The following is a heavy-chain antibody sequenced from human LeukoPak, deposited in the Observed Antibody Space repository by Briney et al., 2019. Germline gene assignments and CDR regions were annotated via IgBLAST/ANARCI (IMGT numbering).Heavy chain of an antibody. Sequence: SSETLSLTCTVSGGSICSSSYYWGWIRQPPGKGLEWIGSIYYSGSTFYNPSLKSSVTISVDTSKNQFSLKLSSVTATDTAVYYCAKTQTRVVWGKGTTVTVSS. D-gene: IGHD3-10*01. CDR1: GGSICSSSYY. V-gene: IGHV4-39*01. CDR3: AKTQTRVV. J-gene: IGHJ6*03. CDR2: IYYSGST.